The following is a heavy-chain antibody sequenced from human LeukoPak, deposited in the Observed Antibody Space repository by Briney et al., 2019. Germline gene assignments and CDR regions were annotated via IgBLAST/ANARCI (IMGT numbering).Heavy chain of an antibody. Sequence: SGTLSLTCAVSGGSISSSNWWSWVRQPPGKGLEWIGEIYHSGSTNYNPFLKSRVIISVDTSKNQFSLKLTSVTAADTAVYYCGRTGGYSSPLGVWGQGTLVTVSS. V-gene: IGHV4-4*02. CDR2: IYHSGST. CDR3: GRTGGYSSPLGV. J-gene: IGHJ4*02. CDR1: GGSISSSNW. D-gene: IGHD5-18*01.